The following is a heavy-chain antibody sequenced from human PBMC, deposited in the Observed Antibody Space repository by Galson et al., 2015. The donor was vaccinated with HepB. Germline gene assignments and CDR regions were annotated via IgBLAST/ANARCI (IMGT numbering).Heavy chain of an antibody. V-gene: IGHV3-21*01. CDR1: GFTFSSYS. CDR3: ARDGGAAASYGMDV. J-gene: IGHJ6*02. Sequence: SLRLSCAASGFTFSSYSMNWVRQAPGKGLEWVSSISSSSSYIYYADSVKGRFTISRDNAKNSLYLQMNSLRAEDTAVYYCARDGGAAASYGMDVWGQGTTVTVSS. D-gene: IGHD6-13*01. CDR2: ISSSSSYI.